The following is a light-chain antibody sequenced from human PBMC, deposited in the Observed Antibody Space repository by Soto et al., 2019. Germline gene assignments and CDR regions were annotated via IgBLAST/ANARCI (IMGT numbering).Light chain of an antibody. Sequence: QAVVTQPPSVSAAPGQKVTISCSGSSSNIGNNDVAWYQQLPGTAPRLLIFDNFKRPSGIPDRFSGSRSGTSATLGITGLQTGDEADYYCGTWDSSLSTGVFGGGTQLTVL. CDR2: DNF. J-gene: IGLJ2*01. CDR1: SSNIGNND. CDR3: GTWDSSLSTGV. V-gene: IGLV1-51*01.